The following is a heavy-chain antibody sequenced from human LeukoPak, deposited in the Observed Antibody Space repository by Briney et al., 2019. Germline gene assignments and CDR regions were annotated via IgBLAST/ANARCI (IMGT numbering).Heavy chain of an antibody. Sequence: SETLSLTCTVSGGSISGSSYYWGWIRQPPGKGLEWIGSIYYSRSTYYNPSLKSRVTISVDTSKNQFSLKVRSVTAADTAVYYCAREEYYYYMDVWGKGTTVTVSS. CDR1: GGSISGSSYY. CDR3: AREEYYYYMDV. V-gene: IGHV4-39*07. J-gene: IGHJ6*03. CDR2: IYYSRST.